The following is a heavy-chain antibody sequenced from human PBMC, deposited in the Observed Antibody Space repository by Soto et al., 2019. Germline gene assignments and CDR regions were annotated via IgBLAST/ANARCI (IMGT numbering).Heavy chain of an antibody. CDR2: IYRDNDQ. CDR3: VHRQVLNGSGPFH. D-gene: IGHD3-10*01. Sequence: QITLKESGPTLVKPTQTLTLTCTFSGFSLSTSGVGVGWVRQPPGKALEWLALIYRDNDQRYSPSLKSRVTITRDTSKNQVVRTMTNMDPVDTATYYCVHRQVLNGSGPFHWGQGTLVTVSS. V-gene: IGHV2-5*02. CDR1: GFSLSTSGVG. J-gene: IGHJ4*02.